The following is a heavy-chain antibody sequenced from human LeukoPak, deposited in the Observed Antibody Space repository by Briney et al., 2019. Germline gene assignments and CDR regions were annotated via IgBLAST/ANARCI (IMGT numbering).Heavy chain of an antibody. CDR2: IGSDGDTT. V-gene: IGHV3-23*01. D-gene: IGHD2-2*02. CDR1: GFTFSNAW. CDR3: ARYHCTSSSCYRAYDY. Sequence: GGSLRLSCTASGFTFSNAWMTWVRQAPGKGLEWVSGIGSDGDTTYYAVSVRGRFTISRDNSESTLYLQMNSLRAEDTAVYYCARYHCTSSSCYRAYDYWGQGSLVIVSS. J-gene: IGHJ4*02.